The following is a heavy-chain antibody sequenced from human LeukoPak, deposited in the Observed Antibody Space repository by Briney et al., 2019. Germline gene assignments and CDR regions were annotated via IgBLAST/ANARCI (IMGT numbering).Heavy chain of an antibody. D-gene: IGHD3-3*01. CDR2: ISGGGGST. J-gene: IGHJ5*02. CDR1: GFTFASYA. CDR3: AKSAVDFWSGYYTGDYYGP. Sequence: GGSLRPSCAASGFTFASYAMSGVRQAPGKGLDWVSAISGGGGSTYYADSVKGRFTISRDNSKNTLYLQMNSLRAEDTAVYYCAKSAVDFWSGYYTGDYYGPWGQGTLVTVSS. V-gene: IGHV3-23*01.